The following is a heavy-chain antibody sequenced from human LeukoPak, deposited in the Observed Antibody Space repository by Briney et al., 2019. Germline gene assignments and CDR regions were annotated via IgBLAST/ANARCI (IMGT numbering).Heavy chain of an antibody. Sequence: KPSETLSLTCTVSGGSISSYYWSWIRQPPGKGLEWIGYIYYSGSTNYNPSLKSRVTISVDTSKNQFSLKLSSVTAADTAVYYCARTHVDVVVYAFDIWGQGTMVTVSS. V-gene: IGHV4-59*08. J-gene: IGHJ3*02. D-gene: IGHD2-15*01. CDR1: GGSISSYY. CDR2: IYYSGST. CDR3: ARTHVDVVVYAFDI.